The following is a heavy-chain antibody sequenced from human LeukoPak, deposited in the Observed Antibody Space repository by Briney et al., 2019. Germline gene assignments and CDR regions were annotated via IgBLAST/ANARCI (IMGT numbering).Heavy chain of an antibody. J-gene: IGHJ3*02. CDR2: ISSSGDNT. Sequence: GGSLRLSCAASGFTFSSYGVTWVRQAPGKGPEWVSSISSSGDNTYYADSVKGRFTISRDNSKNTLYVQMNSLRAEDTAVYYCATTVTTGWGAFDIWGQGTMVTVSS. V-gene: IGHV3-23*01. D-gene: IGHD4-17*01. CDR3: ATTVTTGWGAFDI. CDR1: GFTFSSYG.